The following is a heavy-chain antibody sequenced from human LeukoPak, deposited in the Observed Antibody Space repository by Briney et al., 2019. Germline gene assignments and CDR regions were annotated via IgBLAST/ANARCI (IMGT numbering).Heavy chain of an antibody. CDR1: GFTFSSYA. V-gene: IGHV3-30*04. J-gene: IGHJ4*02. Sequence: GGSLRLSCAASGFTFSSYAMHWVRQAPGKGLEWVAVISYDGSNKYYADSVKGRFTISRDNSKNTLYLQMNSLRAEDTAVYYCARDYEGHLFVYWGQGTLVTVSS. CDR2: ISYDGSNK. D-gene: IGHD3-16*01. CDR3: ARDYEGHLFVY.